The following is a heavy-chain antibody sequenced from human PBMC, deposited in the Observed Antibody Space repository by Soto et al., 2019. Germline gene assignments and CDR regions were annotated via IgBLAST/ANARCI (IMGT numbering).Heavy chain of an antibody. CDR2: IWYDGSNK. J-gene: IGHJ4*02. CDR3: ARDSSGYIDY. D-gene: IGHD3-22*01. V-gene: IGHV3-33*01. CDR1: GFTFSSYG. Sequence: QVQLVESGGGVVQPGRSLRLSCAASGFTFSSYGMHWVRQAPGKGLEWVAVIWYDGSNKYYADSVKGRFTISRDNSKNTLYVQMNSLRAEDTAVYYCARDSSGYIDYWGQGTLVTVSS.